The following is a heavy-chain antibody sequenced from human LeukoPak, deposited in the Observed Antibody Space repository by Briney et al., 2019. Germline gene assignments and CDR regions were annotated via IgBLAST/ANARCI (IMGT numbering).Heavy chain of an antibody. D-gene: IGHD3-10*01. CDR3: SRRGVGSDDY. CDR1: GYTFSSYW. Sequence: GESLKISCKSSGYTFSSYWIGWVRQMPGKGLEWMGIIHPGDSDTRYSPSFQGQVTISADKSTSTVYLQWSSLKASDSAMYYCSRRGVGSDDYWGQGTLLIVSS. CDR2: IHPGDSDT. J-gene: IGHJ4*02. V-gene: IGHV5-51*01.